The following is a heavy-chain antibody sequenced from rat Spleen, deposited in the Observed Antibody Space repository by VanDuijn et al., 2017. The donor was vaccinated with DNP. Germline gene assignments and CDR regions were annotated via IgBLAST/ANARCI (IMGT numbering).Heavy chain of an antibody. V-gene: IGHV5-25*01. CDR1: GFTFSDYY. CDR3: ANYYDGTYGGFAY. Sequence: EVQLVESDGGLVQPGRSLKLSCAASGFTFSDYYMAWVRQAPTKGLEWVATITSGGSNTYYPDSVKGRFTISRDNAKSTLYLQMDSLRSEDTATYYCANYYDGTYGGFAYWGQGTLVTVSS. CDR2: ITSGGSNT. D-gene: IGHD1-12*02. J-gene: IGHJ3*01.